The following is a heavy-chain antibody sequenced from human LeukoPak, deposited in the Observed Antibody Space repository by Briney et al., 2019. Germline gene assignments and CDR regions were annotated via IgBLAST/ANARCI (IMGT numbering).Heavy chain of an antibody. CDR3: ARTPGIAVAEIFDY. CDR1: GGTFSSYA. D-gene: IGHD6-19*01. CDR2: IIPIFGTA. Sequence: ASVTVSCTASGGTFSSYAISWVRQAPGQGLEWMGGIIPIFGTANYAQKFQGRVTITADESTSTAYMELSSLRSEDTAVYYCARTPGIAVAEIFDYWGQGTLVTVSS. V-gene: IGHV1-69*13. J-gene: IGHJ4*02.